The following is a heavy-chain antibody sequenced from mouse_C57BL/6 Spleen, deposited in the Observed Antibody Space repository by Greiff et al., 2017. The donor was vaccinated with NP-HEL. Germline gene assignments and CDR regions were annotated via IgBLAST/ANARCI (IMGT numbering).Heavy chain of an antibody. D-gene: IGHD1-1*01. CDR3: ARYTVVAPHFDY. CDR2: IYPSDSET. V-gene: IGHV1-61*01. J-gene: IGHJ2*01. Sequence: QVQLKQPGAELVRPGSSVKLSCKASGYTFTSYWMDWVKQRPGQGLEWIGNIYPSDSETHYNQKFKDKATLTVDKSSSTAYMQLSSLTSEDSAVYYCARYTVVAPHFDYWGQGTTLTVSS. CDR1: GYTFTSYW.